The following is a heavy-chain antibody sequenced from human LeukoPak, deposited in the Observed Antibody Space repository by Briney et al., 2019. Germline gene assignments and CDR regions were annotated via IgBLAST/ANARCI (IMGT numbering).Heavy chain of an antibody. D-gene: IGHD3-9*01. CDR1: GGSISSYY. V-gene: IGHV4-59*01. J-gene: IGHJ4*02. CDR2: IYYSGST. CDR3: ARDPGYYDILTGYYRGNYFDY. Sequence: SETLSLTRTVSGGSISSYYWSWIRQPPGKGLEWIGYIYYSGSTNYNPSLKSRVTISVDTSKNQFSLKLSSVTAADTAVYYCARDPGYYDILTGYYRGNYFDYWGQGTLVTVSS.